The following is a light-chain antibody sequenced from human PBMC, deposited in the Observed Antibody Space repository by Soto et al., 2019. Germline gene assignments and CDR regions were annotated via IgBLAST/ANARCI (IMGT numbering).Light chain of an antibody. J-gene: IGLJ2*01. CDR3: SSYAGNNVLV. CDR2: EVN. V-gene: IGLV2-8*01. Sequence: QSVLTQPPSASGSPGQLVTIPCTGTSSDVGGYNYVSWYQQHPGKAPRLMIYEVNKRPSGVPYRFSGSKSGNTASLTVSGLQADDEAVYYCSSYAGNNVLVFGGGTKLTVL. CDR1: SSDVGGYNY.